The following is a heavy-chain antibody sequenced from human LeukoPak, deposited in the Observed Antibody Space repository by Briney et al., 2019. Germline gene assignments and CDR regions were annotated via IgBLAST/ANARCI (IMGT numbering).Heavy chain of an antibody. CDR2: ISPDGGVS. J-gene: IGHJ4*02. CDR1: GFDFSRHY. D-gene: IGHD1-1*01. CDR3: AKEEFWRFDF. Sequence: GGSLRLSCAASGFDFSRHYMTWVRQAPGKGPEWVAKISPDGGVSQYVDSVKGRFTITRDNSKNSLSLHMSSLRVEDTALYFCAKEEFWRFDFWGQGTLVTVSS. V-gene: IGHV3-7*03.